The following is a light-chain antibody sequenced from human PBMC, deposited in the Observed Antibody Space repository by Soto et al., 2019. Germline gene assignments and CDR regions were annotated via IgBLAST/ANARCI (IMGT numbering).Light chain of an antibody. CDR1: ISTIGSNY. V-gene: IGLV1-47*01. J-gene: IGLJ3*02. Sequence: QSVLTQPPSASGTPGQRVTISCSGSISTIGSNYVYWYQQLPGTAPKLLISKNNQRPSGVPDRFSGSKSGTSASLAITGLRSEDEADYFCAAWDDSLSGPVFGRGTKLTVL. CDR3: AAWDDSLSGPV. CDR2: KNN.